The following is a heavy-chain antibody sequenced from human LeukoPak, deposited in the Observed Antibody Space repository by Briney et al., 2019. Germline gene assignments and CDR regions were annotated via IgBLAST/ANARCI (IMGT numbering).Heavy chain of an antibody. CDR3: ARETDGGNLISYFDY. D-gene: IGHD4-23*01. V-gene: IGHV1-46*01. Sequence: ASVKVSCKASGYTFTSYYMHWVRQAPGQGLEWMGIINPSGGSTSYAQKFQGRVTMTRDMSTSTVYMELSSLRSEDTAVYYCARETDGGNLISYFDYWGQGTLVTVSS. J-gene: IGHJ4*02. CDR2: INPSGGST. CDR1: GYTFTSYY.